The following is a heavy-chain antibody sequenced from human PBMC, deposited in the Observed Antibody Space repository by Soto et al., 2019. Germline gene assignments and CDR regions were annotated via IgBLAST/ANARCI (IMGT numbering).Heavy chain of an antibody. CDR1: GASVSSGNQY. J-gene: IGHJ4*02. Sequence: QVLMHESGPGLVKPSETLSLTCTVAGASVSSGNQYWSWSRQPPGKKLEWIGFIDNNVLTNYSPSSQSRLSISADTSRNQFSLTMSSVPAAEPAVYYSARGWDANSWGQGALVTVSS. CDR3: ARGWDANS. CDR2: IDNNVLT. V-gene: IGHV4-61*01. D-gene: IGHD6-19*01.